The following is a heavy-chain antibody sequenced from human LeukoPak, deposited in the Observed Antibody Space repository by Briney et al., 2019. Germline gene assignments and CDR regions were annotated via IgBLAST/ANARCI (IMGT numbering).Heavy chain of an antibody. J-gene: IGHJ6*02. D-gene: IGHD6-19*01. Sequence: GGSLRLSCAASGFTFSGFAMSWVRRTPGKGLEWVSVVSGSGVSTFYADSVKGRFTISRDNSKNTLYLQMNSLRAEDTAVYYCARATGHYSSGYYYYGIDVWGQGTTVTVSS. CDR3: ARATGHYSSGYYYYGIDV. V-gene: IGHV3-23*01. CDR2: VSGSGVST. CDR1: GFTFSGFA.